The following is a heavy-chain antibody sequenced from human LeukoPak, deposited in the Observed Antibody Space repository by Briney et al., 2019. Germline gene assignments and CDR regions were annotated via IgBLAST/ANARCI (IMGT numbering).Heavy chain of an antibody. CDR1: GYTFTSYD. V-gene: IGHV1-8*01. Sequence: GASVKVSCKASGYTFTSYDINWVRQAPGQGLEWMGWMNPNSGNTGYAQKFQGRVTMTRNTSISTAYMELSSLRSEDTAVYYCARQDPYYYYMDVWGKGTTVTVSS. J-gene: IGHJ6*03. CDR2: MNPNSGNT. CDR3: ARQDPYYYYMDV.